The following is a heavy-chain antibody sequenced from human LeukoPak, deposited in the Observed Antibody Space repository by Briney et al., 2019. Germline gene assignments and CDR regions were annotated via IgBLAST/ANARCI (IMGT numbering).Heavy chain of an antibody. CDR3: ASGRYYDSSGYYWAFDI. D-gene: IGHD3-22*01. V-gene: IGHV1-69*01. Sequence: SVKVSCKASGGTFSSYAISWVRQAPGQGLEWMGGIIPTFGTANYAQKFQGRVTITADESTSTAYMELSSLRSEDTAVYYCASGRYYDSSGYYWAFDIWGQGTMVTVSS. CDR1: GGTFSSYA. CDR2: IIPTFGTA. J-gene: IGHJ3*02.